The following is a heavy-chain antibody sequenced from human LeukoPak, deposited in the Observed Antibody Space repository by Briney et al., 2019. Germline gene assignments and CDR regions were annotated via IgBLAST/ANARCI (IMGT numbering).Heavy chain of an antibody. V-gene: IGHV3-74*01. Sequence: GGSLRLSCAASGFTFSSYWMHWVRQAPGKGLVWVSRIKSDGSNYYADSVKGRFTIFRGNAENTLYLQMTSLRAEATAVYSCARGMSGYYGMAVWAKGPRSPSP. CDR1: GFTFSSYW. J-gene: IGHJ6*02. CDR2: IKSDGSN. CDR3: ARGMSGYYGMAV.